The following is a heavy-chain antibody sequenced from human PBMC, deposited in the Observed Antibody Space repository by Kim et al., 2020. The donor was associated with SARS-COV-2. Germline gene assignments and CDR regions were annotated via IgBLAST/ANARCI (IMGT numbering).Heavy chain of an antibody. CDR3: ARQGAYDAKWFDP. Sequence: NHNPSLRGRVTISVATSKNQFSLKRTSATAADTAVYYCARQGAYDAKWFDPWGQGTLVTVSS. D-gene: IGHD2-8*01. V-gene: IGHV4-59*08. J-gene: IGHJ5*02.